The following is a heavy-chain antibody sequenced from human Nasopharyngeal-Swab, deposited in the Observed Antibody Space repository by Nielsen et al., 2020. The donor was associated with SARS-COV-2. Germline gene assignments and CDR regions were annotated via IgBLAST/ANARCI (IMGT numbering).Heavy chain of an antibody. V-gene: IGHV1-3*01. Sequence: ASVTVSCKASGYTFTTYAMHWMRQAPGQRLEGMGWINAGNGNTKYSQKFQGRVTISRDTSASTAYMELSSLRSEDTAVYYCASSSLPYLLCGRDCYSDYWGQGTLVTVSS. CDR1: GYTFTTYA. J-gene: IGHJ4*02. D-gene: IGHD2-21*02. CDR2: INAGNGNT. CDR3: ASSSLPYLLCGRDCYSDY.